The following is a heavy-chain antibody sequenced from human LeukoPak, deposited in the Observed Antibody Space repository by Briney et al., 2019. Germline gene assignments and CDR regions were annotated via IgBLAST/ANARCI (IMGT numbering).Heavy chain of an antibody. D-gene: IGHD1-26*01. CDR3: AKDRYSGSYYASAFDI. CDR1: GFTFSSYA. CDR2: ISGSGGST. V-gene: IGHV3-23*01. J-gene: IGHJ3*02. Sequence: GGSLRLSCAASGFTFSSYAMSWVRQAPGKGLEWVSAISGSGGSTYYADSVKGRFTISRDNSKNTLYLQMNSLRAEDTAVYYCAKDRYSGSYYASAFDIWGQGTMVTVSS.